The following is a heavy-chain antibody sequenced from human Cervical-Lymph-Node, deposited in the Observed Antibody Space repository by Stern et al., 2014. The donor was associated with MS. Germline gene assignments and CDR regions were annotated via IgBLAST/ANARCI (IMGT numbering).Heavy chain of an antibody. CDR3: ARDSGASLDY. J-gene: IGHJ4*02. V-gene: IGHV3-21*01. CDR1: GFTLSRYA. Sequence: EVQLVESGGGLVKPGGSLRLSCAASGFTLSRYAMNWVRQAPGKGLEWVSSISDGSTYIYYADSVRGRFTVSRDNAKDSLYLQLSSLRVEDTAVYYCARDSGASLDYWGQGTLVTVSS. CDR2: ISDGSTYI. D-gene: IGHD7-27*01.